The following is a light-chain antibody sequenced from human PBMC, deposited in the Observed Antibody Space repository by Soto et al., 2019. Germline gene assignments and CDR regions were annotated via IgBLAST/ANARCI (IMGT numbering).Light chain of an antibody. CDR2: EVT. V-gene: IGLV2-8*01. J-gene: IGLJ1*01. Sequence: QSVLTQPPSASGSPGQAVAISCTGTSSDVGGYNYVSWYQQHPGKAPKLLIYEVTKRPSGVPDRFSGSKSGNTASLTVSGLRAEDEADYYCCSYGGNDNYVFGTGTKVT. CDR3: CSYGGNDNYV. CDR1: SSDVGGYNY.